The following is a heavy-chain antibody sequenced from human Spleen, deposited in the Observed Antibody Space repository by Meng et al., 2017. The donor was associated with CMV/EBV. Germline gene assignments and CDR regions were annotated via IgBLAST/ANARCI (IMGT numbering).Heavy chain of an antibody. D-gene: IGHD2/OR15-2a*01. V-gene: IGHV3-30*04. J-gene: IGHJ6*02. CDR3: ARDFYRLNNDQNYYHYCGMDV. CDR2: ISSDGTTQ. CDR1: GFTFRTYA. Sequence: GGSLRLSCAASGFTFRTYAMHWVRQAPGKGLEWVAVISSDGTTQDFADSVKGRFTISRDNRKNTLYLQMNSLRVEDTAIYYCARDFYRLNNDQNYYHYCGMDVWGQGTTVTVSS.